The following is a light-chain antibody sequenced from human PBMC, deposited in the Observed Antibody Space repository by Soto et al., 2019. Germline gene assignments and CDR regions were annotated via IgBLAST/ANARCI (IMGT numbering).Light chain of an antibody. J-gene: IGKJ1*01. CDR2: GAS. Sequence: EIVLTQSPGTLSLSPGERYTLSCMASQSVSSSYLAWYQQKPGQAPRLLVYGASSRATGIPDRFSGSGSGTDFTLSISRLEPEDFAVYYCQQYGSSGTVGQGTKVEIK. CDR1: QSVSSSY. CDR3: QQYGSSGT. V-gene: IGKV3-20*01.